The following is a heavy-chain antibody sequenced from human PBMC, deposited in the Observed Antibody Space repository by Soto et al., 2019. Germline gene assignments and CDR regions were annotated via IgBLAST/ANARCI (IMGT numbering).Heavy chain of an antibody. CDR3: ARQPTTGDTDLWFDP. Sequence: SETLSLTCTVSGGSISSSSYYWGWIRQPPGKGLEWLANIYYSGSTYYNPSLASRVSVSVDTSKNEFSLKLRSVTAADTAVYYCARQPTTGDTDLWFDPWGQGTLVTVSS. J-gene: IGHJ5*02. CDR1: GGSISSSSYY. CDR2: IYYSGST. V-gene: IGHV4-39*01. D-gene: IGHD2-21*01.